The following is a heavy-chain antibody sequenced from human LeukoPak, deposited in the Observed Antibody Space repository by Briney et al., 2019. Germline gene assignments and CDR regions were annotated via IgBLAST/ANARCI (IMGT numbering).Heavy chain of an antibody. CDR2: IYHSGST. CDR1: GYSISSGYY. J-gene: IGHJ3*02. CDR3: ARVAVVAATTPDAFDI. Sequence: SETLSLTCTVSGYSISSGYYWGWIRQPPGKGPEWIGSIYHSGSTYYNPSLKSRVTISVDTSKNQFSLKLSSVTAADTAVYYCARVAVVAATTPDAFDIWGQGTMVTVSS. V-gene: IGHV4-38-2*02. D-gene: IGHD2-15*01.